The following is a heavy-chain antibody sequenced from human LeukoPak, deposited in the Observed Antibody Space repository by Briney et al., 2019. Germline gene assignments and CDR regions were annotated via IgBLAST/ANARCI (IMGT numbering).Heavy chain of an antibody. V-gene: IGHV1-2*02. J-gene: IGHJ4*02. D-gene: IGHD4-17*01. Sequence: ASVKVSCKASGYTFTDYYMHWVRQAPGQGLEWMGWINPNSGGTSYAQKFQGRVTMTRDTSISTAYMELSRLRSDDTAVYYCARDWVTTVTHPPGYWGQGTLVTVSS. CDR2: INPNSGGT. CDR1: GYTFTDYY. CDR3: ARDWVTTVTHPPGY.